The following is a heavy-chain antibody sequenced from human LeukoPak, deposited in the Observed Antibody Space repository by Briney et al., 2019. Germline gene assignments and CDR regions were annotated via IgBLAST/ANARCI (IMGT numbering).Heavy chain of an antibody. J-gene: IGHJ6*04. V-gene: IGHV3-30*18. CDR2: ISYDGSNR. CDR3: AKDRLVLLWFGESYGMDV. D-gene: IGHD3-10*01. Sequence: PGRSLRLSCAAYGFTFSGYGMHGVRQAPGKGLEWVAVISYDGSNRYYADSVKGRFTISRDNSKNTLYLQMNSLRAEDTAVYYCAKDRLVLLWFGESYGMDVWGKGTTVTVSS. CDR1: GFTFSGYG.